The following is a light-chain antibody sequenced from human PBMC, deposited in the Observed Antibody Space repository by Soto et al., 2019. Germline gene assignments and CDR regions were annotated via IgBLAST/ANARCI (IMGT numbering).Light chain of an antibody. V-gene: IGLV1-51*01. CDR1: IPNIGVNY. CDR3: ATWDSKLRAVV. J-gene: IGLJ2*01. Sequence: QAVLTQPPSVSAAPGLKVTISCSGSIPNIGVNYVSWYQQVPGTAPKLLIYEHNKRPSGIPDRFSGSTSGTSATLGITGLQTGDEGDYYCATWDSKLRAVVFGGGTKLTVL. CDR2: EHN.